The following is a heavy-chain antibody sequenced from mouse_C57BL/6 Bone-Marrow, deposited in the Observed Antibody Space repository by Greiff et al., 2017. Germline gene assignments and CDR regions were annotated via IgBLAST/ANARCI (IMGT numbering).Heavy chain of an antibody. Sequence: QVQLQQPGAELVRPGTSVKLSCKASGYTFTSYWMHWVKQRPGQGLEWIGVIDPSDSYTNYNQKFKGKATLTEDTSSSTAYMQLSSLTSEDSAVYYCARDDYDWYFDVWGTGTTVTVSS. V-gene: IGHV1-59*01. J-gene: IGHJ1*03. CDR2: IDPSDSYT. CDR1: GYTFTSYW. D-gene: IGHD2-4*01. CDR3: ARDDYDWYFDV.